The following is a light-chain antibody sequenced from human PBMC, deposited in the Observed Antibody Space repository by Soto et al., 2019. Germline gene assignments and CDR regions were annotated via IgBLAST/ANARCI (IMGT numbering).Light chain of an antibody. J-gene: IGLJ1*01. CDR3: QSYDSSLSV. CDR2: GNS. V-gene: IGLV1-40*01. CDR1: SSNIGAGYD. Sequence: QSVLTQPPSVSGAPGQRVTISCTGSSSNIGAGYDVHWYQQLPGTAPKLLIYGNSNRPSGVPDRFSGSKSGTSASLPITGLQAEDEADYYCQSYDSSLSVFGTGTKLTVL.